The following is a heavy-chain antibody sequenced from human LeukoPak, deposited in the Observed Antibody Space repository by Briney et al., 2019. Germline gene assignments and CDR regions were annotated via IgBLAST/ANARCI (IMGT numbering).Heavy chain of an antibody. CDR3: ARAGEGFDI. D-gene: IGHD3-10*01. CDR1: GFTFSNYG. CDR2: IWYDASNK. V-gene: IGHV3-33*01. J-gene: IGHJ3*02. Sequence: PGGSLRLSCAASGFTFSNYGMHWVRQAPGKGLEWVAVIWYDASNKYYGDSVKGRFTISRDNPKNTLYLQMSSLRAEDTAIYYCARAGEGFDIWGQGTKVTVSS.